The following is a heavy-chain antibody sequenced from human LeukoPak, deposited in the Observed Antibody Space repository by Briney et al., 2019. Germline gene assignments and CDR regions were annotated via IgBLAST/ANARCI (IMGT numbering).Heavy chain of an antibody. V-gene: IGHV3-21*01. Sequence: GGSLRLSCAASGFTFSSYSMNWVRQAPGKGLEWVSSISSSSSYIYYADSVKGRFTISRDNAKNSLYLQMNSLRAEDTAVYYCARDAGRPYSSSSDVDYWGQETLVTVSS. CDR1: GFTFSSYS. D-gene: IGHD6-6*01. CDR2: ISSSSSYI. J-gene: IGHJ4*02. CDR3: ARDAGRPYSSSSDVDY.